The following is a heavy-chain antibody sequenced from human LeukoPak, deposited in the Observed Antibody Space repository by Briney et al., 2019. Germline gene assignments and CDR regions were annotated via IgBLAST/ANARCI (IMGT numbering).Heavy chain of an antibody. J-gene: IGHJ4*02. Sequence: SETLSLTCTVSGGSVSSGSYYWSWIRQPPGKGLEWIGYIYYSGSTNYNPSLKSRVTISVDTSKNQFSLKLSSVTAADTAVYYCARVEYSSILHWGQGTLVTVSS. CDR1: GGSVSSGSYY. V-gene: IGHV4-61*01. D-gene: IGHD6-13*01. CDR2: IYYSGST. CDR3: ARVEYSSILH.